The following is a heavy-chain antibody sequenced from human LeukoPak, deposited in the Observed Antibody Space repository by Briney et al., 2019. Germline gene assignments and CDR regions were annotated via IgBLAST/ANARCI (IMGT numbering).Heavy chain of an antibody. CDR2: INPNSGGT. V-gene: IGHV1-2*02. CDR1: GYTFTGYY. D-gene: IGHD3-22*01. Sequence: ASVKVSCKASGYTFTGYYMHWVRQVPGQGLEWVGWINPNSGGTNYAQKFQGRVTMTRDTSISTAYMELSRLRSDDTAVYYCACPAYYDSSGAYYYYGMDVWGQGTTVTVSS. J-gene: IGHJ6*02. CDR3: ACPAYYDSSGAYYYYGMDV.